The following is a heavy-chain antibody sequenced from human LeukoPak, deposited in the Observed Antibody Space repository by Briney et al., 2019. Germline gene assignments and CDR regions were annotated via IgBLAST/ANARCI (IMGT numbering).Heavy chain of an antibody. Sequence: SETLSLTCNVSGGSISTTNYYWGWIRQPPGKGLEWLGNIHYSGSTYYNPSLQSRVTLSVDTSKNQFSLKLTSVTATDTAVYYCARTYPDCDYWGQGTLVTVSS. J-gene: IGHJ4*02. CDR2: IHYSGST. D-gene: IGHD2-21*02. CDR1: GGSISTTNYY. CDR3: ARTYPDCDY. V-gene: IGHV4-39*01.